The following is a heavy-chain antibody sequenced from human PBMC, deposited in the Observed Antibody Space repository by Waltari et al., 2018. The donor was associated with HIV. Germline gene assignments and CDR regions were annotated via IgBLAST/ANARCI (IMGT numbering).Heavy chain of an antibody. CDR2: IYPGDSDT. Sequence: EVQLVQSGAEVKKQGESLKISCKGSGYSFTSYWIGWMRQMRGEGLEWKGIIYPGDSDTRYSPAFQGQVTISADESSSTAYLQWSSLKVSDTAMYYCARCVSSSWYLCYWGQGTLVTVAS. D-gene: IGHD6-13*01. CDR1: GYSFTSYW. CDR3: ARCVSSSWYLCY. V-gene: IGHV5-51*03. J-gene: IGHJ4*02.